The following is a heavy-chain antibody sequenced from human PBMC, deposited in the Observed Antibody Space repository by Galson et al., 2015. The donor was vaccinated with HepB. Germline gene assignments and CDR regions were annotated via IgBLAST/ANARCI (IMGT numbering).Heavy chain of an antibody. CDR1: GGSISRSSYY. CDR2: IYYSGSP. V-gene: IGHV4-39*01. D-gene: IGHD4-17*01. CDR3: ARHHDQGDYVPWFDP. J-gene: IGHJ5*02. Sequence: LSLTCTVSGGSISRSSYYWGWIRQPPGKGLEWIGSIYYSGSPLDNPSLKSRVTISVDTSKNQFFLRLSSVTATDTAVYYCARHHDQGDYVPWFDPWGQGILVAVSS.